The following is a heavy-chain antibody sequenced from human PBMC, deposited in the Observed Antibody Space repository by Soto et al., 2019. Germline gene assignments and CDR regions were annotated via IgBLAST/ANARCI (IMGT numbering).Heavy chain of an antibody. J-gene: IGHJ4*02. D-gene: IGHD3-3*01. V-gene: IGHV4-61*01. CDR2: IYYSGST. Sequence: PSETLSLTCTVSGCSVSSGSYYWSWIRQPPGKGLEWIGYIYYSGSTNYNPSLKSRVTISVDTSKNQFSLKLSSVTAADTAVYYCARNLRYDPIWNGYWGQGTLVT. CDR3: ARNLRYDPIWNGY. CDR1: GCSVSSGSYY.